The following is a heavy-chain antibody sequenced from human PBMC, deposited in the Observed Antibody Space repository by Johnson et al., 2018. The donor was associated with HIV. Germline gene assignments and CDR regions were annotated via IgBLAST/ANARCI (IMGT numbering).Heavy chain of an antibody. Sequence: QVQLVESGGGLVQPGGSLRLSCAASGFTFSSYAMHWVRQAPGKGLEWVTFIRYDGNNKYYVDSVKGRFTVSRENAKNTVYLQMNSLRAEDTATYYCASFAAAGDAFDIWGQGTMVTVSS. D-gene: IGHD6-13*01. V-gene: IGHV3-30*02. J-gene: IGHJ3*02. CDR1: GFTFSSYA. CDR2: IRYDGNNK. CDR3: ASFAAAGDAFDI.